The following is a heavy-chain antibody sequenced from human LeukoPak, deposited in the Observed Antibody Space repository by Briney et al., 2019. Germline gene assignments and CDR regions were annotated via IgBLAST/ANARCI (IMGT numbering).Heavy chain of an antibody. V-gene: IGHV1-18*01. Sequence: SVKVSCKASGYTFTSYGISWVRQAPGQGLEWMGWISAYNGNTNYAQKLQGRVTMTTDTSTSTAYMELRSLGSDDTAVYYCARDSLVTGPFDYWGQGTLVTVSS. D-gene: IGHD4-23*01. CDR3: ARDSLVTGPFDY. CDR2: ISAYNGNT. CDR1: GYTFTSYG. J-gene: IGHJ4*02.